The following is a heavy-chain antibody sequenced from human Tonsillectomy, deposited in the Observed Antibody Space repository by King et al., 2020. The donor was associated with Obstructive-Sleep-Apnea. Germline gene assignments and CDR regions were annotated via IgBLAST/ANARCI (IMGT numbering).Heavy chain of an antibody. J-gene: IGHJ5*02. D-gene: IGHD1-26*01. Sequence: HVQLQQWGAGLLKPSETLSLTCAVYGGSFSGYYWSWIRQHPGKGLEWIGEINHSGSTNYNPSLKSRVTISGDTSKNQFSLKLSSVTAADTGVYYCSYSGLDGRGFPLDLWGQGNLGPGS. CDR3: SYSGLDGRGFPLDL. CDR1: GGSFSGYY. CDR2: INHSGST. V-gene: IGHV4-34*01.